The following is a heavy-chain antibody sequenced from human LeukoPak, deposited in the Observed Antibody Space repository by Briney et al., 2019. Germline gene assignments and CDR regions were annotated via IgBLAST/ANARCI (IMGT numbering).Heavy chain of an antibody. J-gene: IGHJ4*02. Sequence: GGSLRLSCAASGFTVSINYMSWVRQAPGKGLEWVSVIYSDGNTDYADSVKGRFTISRDDSKNTLYLQVSGLRAEDTAVYYCARDGGSGWSSAFFDYWGQGTLVTVSS. CDR2: IYSDGNT. CDR3: ARDGGSGWSSAFFDY. CDR1: GFTVSINY. V-gene: IGHV3-53*01. D-gene: IGHD6-19*01.